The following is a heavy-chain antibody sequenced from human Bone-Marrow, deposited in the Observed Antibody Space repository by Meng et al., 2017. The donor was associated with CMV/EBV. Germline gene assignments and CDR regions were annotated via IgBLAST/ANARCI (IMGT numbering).Heavy chain of an antibody. Sequence: GESLKISCAASGFTFSSHEMNWVRQAPGKGLEWVSYISSSGITIHYADSVKGRFTISRDNAKNSLYLQMNSLRAEDTAVYYCARDFWSGYYNRGNYYYGMDVWGQGTTVTVSS. J-gene: IGHJ6*02. V-gene: IGHV3-48*03. CDR2: ISSSGITI. CDR1: GFTFSSHE. CDR3: ARDFWSGYYNRGNYYYGMDV. D-gene: IGHD3-3*01.